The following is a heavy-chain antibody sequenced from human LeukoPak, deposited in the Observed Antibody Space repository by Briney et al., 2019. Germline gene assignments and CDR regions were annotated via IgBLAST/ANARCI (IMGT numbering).Heavy chain of an antibody. D-gene: IGHD3-9*01. CDR3: ARRSFDWLLSGWFDP. J-gene: IGHJ5*02. Sequence: ASVKVSCKASGYTFTSYDNNWVRQATGQGLEWMGWMNPNSGNTGYAQRFQGRVTMTRNTSISTAYMELSSLRSEDTAVYYCARRSFDWLLSGWFDPWGQGTLVTVSS. CDR1: GYTFTSYD. V-gene: IGHV1-8*01. CDR2: MNPNSGNT.